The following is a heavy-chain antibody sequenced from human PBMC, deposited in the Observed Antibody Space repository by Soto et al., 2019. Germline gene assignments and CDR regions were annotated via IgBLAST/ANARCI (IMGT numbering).Heavy chain of an antibody. J-gene: IGHJ4*02. CDR3: DADHVAN. D-gene: IGHD3-10*02. CDR1: GFTFTNAW. V-gene: IGHV3-15*07. CDR2: IKSKTDGGTT. Sequence: EVQLVESGGGLVKPGGSLRLSCAASGFTFTNAWMNWVRQAPGKGLEWVGRIKSKTDGGTTDYAAPVKGRFAISRDDSKDSPYLDMNSLKTEDTAVYDWDADHVANWGQGALVTVCS.